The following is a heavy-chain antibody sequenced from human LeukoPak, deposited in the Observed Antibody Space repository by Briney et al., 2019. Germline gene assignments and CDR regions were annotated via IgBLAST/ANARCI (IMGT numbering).Heavy chain of an antibody. CDR2: INSDGSST. CDR1: GFTFSSYW. Sequence: GGSLRLSCAVSGFTFSSYWMHWVRQAPGKGLVWVSRINSDGSSTTYADSVQGRFTISRDNAKNTLYLQMNSLRAEDTAVYFCTRGTGSYYSLGYWGQGTLVTVSS. D-gene: IGHD3-10*01. V-gene: IGHV3-74*01. J-gene: IGHJ4*02. CDR3: TRGTGSYYSLGY.